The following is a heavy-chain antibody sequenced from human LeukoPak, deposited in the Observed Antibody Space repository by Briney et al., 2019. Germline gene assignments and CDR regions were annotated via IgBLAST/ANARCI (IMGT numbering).Heavy chain of an antibody. D-gene: IGHD5-18*01. J-gene: IGHJ4*02. CDR2: IYTSGST. Sequence: PSETLSLTCTVSGGSISSYYWSWIRQPAGKGLEWIGRIYTSGSTNYNPSLKSRVTISVDMSKNQFSLKLSSVTAADTAIYYCARDASRIQLWPLWGQGTLVTVSS. CDR3: ARDASRIQLWPL. CDR1: GGSISSYY. V-gene: IGHV4-4*07.